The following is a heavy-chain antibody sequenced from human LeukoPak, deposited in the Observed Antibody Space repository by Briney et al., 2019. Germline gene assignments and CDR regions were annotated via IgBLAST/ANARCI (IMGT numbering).Heavy chain of an antibody. D-gene: IGHD2-21*02. Sequence: GGSLRLSCAASGFTFSSYAMSWVRQAPGKGLEWVSAISGSGGSTYYADSVKGRFTISRDNSKNTLYLQMNSLRAEDTAVYYCAKVPGGGDSFYYYYGMAVWGQGTTVTVSS. J-gene: IGHJ6*02. V-gene: IGHV3-23*01. CDR3: AKVPGGGDSFYYYYGMAV. CDR1: GFTFSSYA. CDR2: ISGSGGST.